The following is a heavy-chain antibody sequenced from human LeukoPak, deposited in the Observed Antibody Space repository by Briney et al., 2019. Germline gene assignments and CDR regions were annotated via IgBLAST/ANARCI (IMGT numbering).Heavy chain of an antibody. CDR3: ARAAPYYYSFQH. CDR2: IYSGGST. J-gene: IGHJ1*01. V-gene: IGHV3-53*01. Sequence: GGSLRLSCAASGFTVSSNYMSWVRQAPGKGLEWVSVIYSGGSTYYADSVKGRFTISRDNSKNTLYLQMNSLRAEDTAVYYCARAAPYYYSFQHWGQGTLVTVSS. D-gene: IGHD3-10*01. CDR1: GFTVSSNY.